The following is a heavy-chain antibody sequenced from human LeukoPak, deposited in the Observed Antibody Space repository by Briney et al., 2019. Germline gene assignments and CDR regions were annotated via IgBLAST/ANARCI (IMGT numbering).Heavy chain of an antibody. V-gene: IGHV3-53*01. D-gene: IGHD7-27*01. J-gene: IGHJ3*01. Sequence: GGSLRLSCVVSGFTVTSHYMNWVRQAPGKGLEWVSVIYSGGSTFYADSVKGRFTISRDNAKNTLYLQMNSLRAEDTAVYYCAKFADPGVWGQGTMVTVSS. CDR1: GFTVTSHY. CDR3: AKFADPGV. CDR2: IYSGGST.